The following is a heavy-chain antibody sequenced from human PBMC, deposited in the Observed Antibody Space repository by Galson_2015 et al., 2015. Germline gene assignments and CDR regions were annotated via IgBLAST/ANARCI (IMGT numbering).Heavy chain of an antibody. V-gene: IGHV3-15*01. D-gene: IGHD4-11*01. CDR3: TTRTIRDYSPYYFDY. CDR1: GFTFSNAW. Sequence: SLRLSCAASGFTFSNAWMSWVRQAPGKGLEWVGRIKSKTDGGTTDYAAPVKGRFTISRDDSKNTLYLQMNSLKTEDTAVYYCTTRTIRDYSPYYFDYWGQGTLVTVSS. J-gene: IGHJ4*02. CDR2: IKSKTDGGTT.